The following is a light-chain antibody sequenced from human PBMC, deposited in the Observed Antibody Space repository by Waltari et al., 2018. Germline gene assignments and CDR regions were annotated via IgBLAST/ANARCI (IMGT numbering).Light chain of an antibody. V-gene: IGLV2-14*01. CDR3: SSYTTSSAPGV. CDR2: EVS. J-gene: IGLJ1*01. CDR1: DSDVGAYTS. Sequence: QSALTQPASVSCPPGQSITISCSGTDSDVGAYTSVSCYQQHPGKAPHLIIYEVSNRPSVISNRFSASKSGNTASLTISGLQAEDEADYYCSSYTTSSAPGVFGTGTRVTVL.